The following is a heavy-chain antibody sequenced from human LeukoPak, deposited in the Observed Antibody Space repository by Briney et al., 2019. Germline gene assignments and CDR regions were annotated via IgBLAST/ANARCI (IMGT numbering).Heavy chain of an antibody. Sequence: QTWGSLRLFCAASGFTFSSYGMHWVRQAPGKGLEWVAFIRYDGSNKYYADSVKGRFTISRDNSKNTLYLQMNSLRAEDTAVYYCAKQGLRVTTWAPFDYWGQGTLVTVSS. D-gene: IGHD4-11*01. CDR2: IRYDGSNK. J-gene: IGHJ4*02. CDR3: AKQGLRVTTWAPFDY. V-gene: IGHV3-30*02. CDR1: GFTFSSYG.